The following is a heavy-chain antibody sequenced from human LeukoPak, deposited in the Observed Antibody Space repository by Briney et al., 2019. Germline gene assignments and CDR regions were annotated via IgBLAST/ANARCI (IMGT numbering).Heavy chain of an antibody. CDR1: GFTFSSYG. V-gene: IGHV3-30*02. CDR3: AKDKVIPQVTTFDY. J-gene: IGHJ4*02. D-gene: IGHD2-21*01. Sequence: PGGSLRLSCAASGFTFSSYGMHWVRQAPGKGLEWVAFIRYDGSNKYYADSVEGRFTISRDNSKNTLYLQMNSLRAEDTAVYYCAKDKVIPQVTTFDYWGQGTLVTVSS. CDR2: IRYDGSNK.